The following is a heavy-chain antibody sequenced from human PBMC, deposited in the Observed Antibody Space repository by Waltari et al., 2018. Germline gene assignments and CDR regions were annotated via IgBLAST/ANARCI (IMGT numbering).Heavy chain of an antibody. CDR1: GGSFSGYY. V-gene: IGHV4-34*01. J-gene: IGHJ5*02. CDR2: INHSGST. CDR3: ARDITGRGWFDP. Sequence: QVQLQQWGAGLLKPSETLSLTCPVYGGSFSGYYWGWIRQPPGKGLEWIGEINHSGSTNYNPSLKSRVTISVDTSKTQFSLKLSSVTAADTAVYYCARDITGRGWFDPWGQGTLVTVSS. D-gene: IGHD1-20*01.